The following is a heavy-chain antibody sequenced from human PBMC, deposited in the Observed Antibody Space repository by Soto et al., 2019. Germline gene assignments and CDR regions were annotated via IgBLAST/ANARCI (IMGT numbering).Heavy chain of an antibody. D-gene: IGHD6-6*01. CDR2: LNSDGST. Sequence: EVQLVESGGGLIQPGGSLRLSCAASGFTVSRGSMSWVRQAPGKGLEWVSALNSDGSTYYADSVKGRFTISRDNSKNTLYVQINRLRAEDRAVYCCAGSIAAGGSLDYWGQGVLVTVSS. V-gene: IGHV3-53*01. J-gene: IGHJ4*02. CDR3: AGSIAAGGSLDY. CDR1: GFTVSRGS.